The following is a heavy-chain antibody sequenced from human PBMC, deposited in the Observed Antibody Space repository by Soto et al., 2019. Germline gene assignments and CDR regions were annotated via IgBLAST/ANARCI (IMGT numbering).Heavy chain of an antibody. J-gene: IGHJ4*02. D-gene: IGHD1-26*01. Sequence: LTYTVAYGKSVAHDWSWIRQPPGKGLEWIGYIYYSGSTNYNPSLKSRVTISVDTSKNQFSLKLNSLRAEDTAVYYCVRDDVGVGIDYWGLGTLVTVSS. V-gene: IGHV4-59*11. CDR1: YGKSVAHD. CDR3: VRDDVGVGIDY. CDR2: IYYSGST.